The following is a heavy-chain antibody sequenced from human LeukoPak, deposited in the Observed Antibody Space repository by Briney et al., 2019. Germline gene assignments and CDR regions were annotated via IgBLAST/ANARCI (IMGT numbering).Heavy chain of an antibody. D-gene: IGHD1-1*01. CDR3: ARERGTGHFDY. CDR1: GFTFSSYA. Sequence: GGPLRLSCAASGFTFSSYAMHWVRQAPGKGLEWVAVITYDGSNKYYADSVKGRFTISRDNSKNTLYLQMNSLRAEDTAVYYCARERGTGHFDYWGQGTLVTVSS. J-gene: IGHJ4*02. V-gene: IGHV3-30*04. CDR2: ITYDGSNK.